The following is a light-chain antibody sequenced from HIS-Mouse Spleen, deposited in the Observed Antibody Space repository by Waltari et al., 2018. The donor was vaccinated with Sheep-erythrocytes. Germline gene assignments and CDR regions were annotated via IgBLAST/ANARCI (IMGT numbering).Light chain of an antibody. CDR1: SSDVGGYNY. J-gene: IGLJ2*01. Sequence: QSALTQPPSASGSPGQSVTIPCTGTSSDVGGYNYVSWYQQHPGKAPKLMTYEVSKLPSGVPDRVSGSKSGNTASLTVSGLQAEDEADYYCSSYAGSNNFEVVFGGGTKLTVL. CDR3: SSYAGSNNFEVV. V-gene: IGLV2-8*01. CDR2: EVS.